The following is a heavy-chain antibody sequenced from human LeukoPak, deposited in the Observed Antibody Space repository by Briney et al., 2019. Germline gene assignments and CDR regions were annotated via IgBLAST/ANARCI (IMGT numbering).Heavy chain of an antibody. Sequence: SETLSLTCTVSGGSISSNYWSWIRQPPGKGLEWIGYISNSGGTNYNPSLKGRVTISVDTSKHKFSLKLTSVTAADTAMYYCARVIYDSCNGYEYFDYWGQGTLVTVSS. CDR1: GGSISSNY. J-gene: IGHJ4*02. CDR3: ARVIYDSCNGYEYFDY. V-gene: IGHV4-59*08. CDR2: ISNSGGT. D-gene: IGHD3-3*01.